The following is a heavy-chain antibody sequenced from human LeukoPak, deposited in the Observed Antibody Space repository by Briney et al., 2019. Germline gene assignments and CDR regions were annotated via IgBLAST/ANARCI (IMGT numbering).Heavy chain of an antibody. CDR3: ARDSVYYGSGSHYYFDY. J-gene: IGHJ4*02. V-gene: IGHV1-18*01. D-gene: IGHD3-10*01. CDR1: GYTFTSYG. CDR2: ISAYNGNT. Sequence: ASVKVSCKASGYTFTSYGISWVRQAPGQGLEWMGWISAYNGNTKYAQKVQGRVTMTTDTSTSTAYMELRSLRSDDTAVYYCARDSVYYGSGSHYYFDYWGQGTLVTVSS.